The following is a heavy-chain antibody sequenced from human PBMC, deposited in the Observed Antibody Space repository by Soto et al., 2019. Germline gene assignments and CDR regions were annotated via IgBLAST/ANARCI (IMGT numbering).Heavy chain of an antibody. Sequence: PSETLSLTCTVSGGSISSYYWSWIRQPPGKGLEWIGYIYCSGSTSYNPSLKSRVTISVDTSKNQFSLKLSSVTAADTAVYYCARGGGGQQLDHFFDYWGQGTLVTVYS. D-gene: IGHD6-13*01. CDR3: ARGGGGQQLDHFFDY. CDR1: GGSISSYY. V-gene: IGHV4-59*01. J-gene: IGHJ4*02. CDR2: IYCSGST.